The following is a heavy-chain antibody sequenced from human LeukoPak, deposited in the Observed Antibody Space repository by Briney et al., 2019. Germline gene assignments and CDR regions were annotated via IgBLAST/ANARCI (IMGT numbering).Heavy chain of an antibody. CDR1: GGSFSGYY. V-gene: IGHV4-34*01. Sequence: SETLSLTCAVYGGSFSGYYWSWIRQPPGKGLEWIGEINHSGSTNYNPSLKSRVTISVDTSKNQFSLKLSSVTAADTAVYYCARDSIRDFWSGYFDYWGQGTLVTVSS. D-gene: IGHD3-3*01. J-gene: IGHJ4*02. CDR3: ARDSIRDFWSGYFDY. CDR2: INHSGST.